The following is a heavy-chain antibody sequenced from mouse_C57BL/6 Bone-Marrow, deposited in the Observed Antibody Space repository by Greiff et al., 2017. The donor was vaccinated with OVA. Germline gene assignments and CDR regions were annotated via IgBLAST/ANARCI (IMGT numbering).Heavy chain of an antibody. J-gene: IGHJ4*01. CDR2: IDPSDSYT. Sequence: QVQLQQPGAELVMPGASVKLSCKASGYTFTSYWMHWVKQRPGQGLEWIGEIDPSDSYTNYNQKFKGKSTLTVDKSSSTAYMQLSSLTSEDSAVYDCARIYYYGSSSSYYAMDYWGQGTSVTVSS. D-gene: IGHD1-1*01. CDR3: ARIYYYGSSSSYYAMDY. V-gene: IGHV1-69*01. CDR1: GYTFTSYW.